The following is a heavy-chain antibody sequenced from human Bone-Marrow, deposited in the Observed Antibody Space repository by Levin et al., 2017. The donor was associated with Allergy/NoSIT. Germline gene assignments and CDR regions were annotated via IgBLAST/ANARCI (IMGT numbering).Heavy chain of an antibody. CDR2: IWYDGSNK. Sequence: GGSLRLSCAASGFTFSSYGMHWVRQAPGKGLEWVAVIWYDGSNKYYADSVKGRFTISRDNSKNTLYLQMNSLRAEDTAVYYCARARGYYDFWSGYSDPYYYYGMDVWGQGTTVTVSS. J-gene: IGHJ6*02. V-gene: IGHV3-33*01. D-gene: IGHD3-3*01. CDR1: GFTFSSYG. CDR3: ARARGYYDFWSGYSDPYYYYGMDV.